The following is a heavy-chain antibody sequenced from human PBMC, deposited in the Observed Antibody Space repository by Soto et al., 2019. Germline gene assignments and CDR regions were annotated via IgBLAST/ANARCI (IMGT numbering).Heavy chain of an antibody. J-gene: IGHJ6*02. V-gene: IGHV4-59*01. D-gene: IGHD3-22*01. CDR1: GGSIGSYY. CDR3: ASGQFYYDSSGYPKAYGMDV. Sequence: PSETLSLTCTVSGGSIGSYYWSWIRQPPGKGLEWIGYIYYSGSTNYNPSLKSRVTISVDTSKNQFSLKLSSVTAADTAVYYCASGQFYYDSSGYPKAYGMDVWGQGTTVTVSS. CDR2: IYYSGST.